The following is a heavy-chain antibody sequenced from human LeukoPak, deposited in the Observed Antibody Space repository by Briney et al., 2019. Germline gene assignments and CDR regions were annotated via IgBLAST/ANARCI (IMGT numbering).Heavy chain of an antibody. V-gene: IGHV3-30*18. J-gene: IGHJ4*02. CDR2: ISYDGSYK. CDR3: AKDSGGDGYIYYFDY. D-gene: IGHD5-24*01. Sequence: GRSLRLSCAASGFTFSSYAMHWVRQAPGKGLEWVAVISYDGSYKYYADSVKGRFTISRDNSKNTLYLHMNSLRAEDTAVYYCAKDSGGDGYIYYFDYWGRGTLVTVSS. CDR1: GFTFSSYA.